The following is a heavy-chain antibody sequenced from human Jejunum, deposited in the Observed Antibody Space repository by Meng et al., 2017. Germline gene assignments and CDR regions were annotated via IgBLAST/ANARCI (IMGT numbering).Heavy chain of an antibody. D-gene: IGHD2-21*02. J-gene: IGHJ3*02. V-gene: IGHV3-33*01. CDR3: ARDYCGGDCFSENGFDI. CDR2: IWYDGSSQ. Sequence: GGSLRLSCAASGFSFSSYGMHWVRQAPGKGLEWVAVIWYDGSSQYYADSVKGRFTISRDNSKNTLYLQMNSLGAEDTAVYSCARDYCGGDCFSENGFDIWGQGTMVTVSS. CDR1: GFSFSSYG.